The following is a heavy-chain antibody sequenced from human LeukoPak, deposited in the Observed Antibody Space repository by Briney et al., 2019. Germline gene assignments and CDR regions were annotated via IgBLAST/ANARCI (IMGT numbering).Heavy chain of an antibody. CDR1: GGSISSSSYY. J-gene: IGHJ4*02. V-gene: IGHV4-39*07. CDR2: IYYSGST. D-gene: IGHD1-26*01. Sequence: SETLSLTCTVSGGSISSSSYYWGWIRQPPGEGLEWIGSIYYSGSTYYNPSLKSRVTISVDTSKNQFSLKLSSVTAADTAVYYCARDASGSYGNFDYWGQGTLVTVSS. CDR3: ARDASGSYGNFDY.